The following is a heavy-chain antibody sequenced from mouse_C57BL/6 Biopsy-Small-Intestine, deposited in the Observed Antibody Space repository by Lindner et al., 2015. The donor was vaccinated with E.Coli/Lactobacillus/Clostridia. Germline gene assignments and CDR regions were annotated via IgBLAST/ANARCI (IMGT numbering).Heavy chain of an antibody. Sequence: SVKVSCKPSGYTFNRYGIAWVRQAPGQGLEWMGRITAYTGKTNFAQKFLGRLTMTRDTSAGIAYMELKTLSVDDTAVYYCARDRAGTGRDFDFWGQGTLVTVSS. D-gene: IGHD1-1*02. CDR1: GYTFNRYG. CDR2: ITAYTGKT. V-gene: IGHV1S61*01. CDR3: ARDRAGTGRDFDF. J-gene: IGHJ4*01.